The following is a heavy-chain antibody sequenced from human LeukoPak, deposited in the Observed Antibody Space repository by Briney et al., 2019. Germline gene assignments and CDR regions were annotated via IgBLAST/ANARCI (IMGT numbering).Heavy chain of an antibody. Sequence: PSQTLSLTCTVSGGSISSYYWSWIRQPPGKGLEWIGYIYYSGSTNCNPSLKSRVTISVDTSKNQFSLKLSSVTAAGTAVYYCARGRRRIDYWGQGTLVTVSS. D-gene: IGHD6-25*01. V-gene: IGHV4-59*01. CDR3: ARGRRRIDY. CDR1: GGSISSYY. CDR2: IYYSGST. J-gene: IGHJ4*02.